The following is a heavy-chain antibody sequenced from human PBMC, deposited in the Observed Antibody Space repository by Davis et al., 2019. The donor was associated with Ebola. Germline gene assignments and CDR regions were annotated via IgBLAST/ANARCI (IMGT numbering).Heavy chain of an antibody. CDR2: INAGNGNT. Sequence: ASVKVSCKASGYTFTSYAMHWVRQAPGQRLEWMGWINAGNGNTKYSQKFQGRVTITRDTTASTAYMELSSLRSEDTAVYYCARAMNYGDSPFDYWGQGTLVTVSS. D-gene: IGHD4-17*01. J-gene: IGHJ4*02. V-gene: IGHV1-3*01. CDR3: ARAMNYGDSPFDY. CDR1: GYTFTSYA.